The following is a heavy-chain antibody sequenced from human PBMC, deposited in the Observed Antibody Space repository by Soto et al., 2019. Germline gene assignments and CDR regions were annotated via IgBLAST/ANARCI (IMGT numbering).Heavy chain of an antibody. CDR3: ASSYSNYALIDYYYYGMDV. CDR1: GYTFTSYA. V-gene: IGHV1-3*01. D-gene: IGHD4-4*01. J-gene: IGHJ6*02. Sequence: ASVKVSCKASGYTFTSYAMHWVRQAPGQRLEWMGWINAGNGNTKYSQKSQGRVTITRDTSASTAYMELSSLRSEDTAVYYCASSYSNYALIDYYYYGMDVWGQGTTVTVSS. CDR2: INAGNGNT.